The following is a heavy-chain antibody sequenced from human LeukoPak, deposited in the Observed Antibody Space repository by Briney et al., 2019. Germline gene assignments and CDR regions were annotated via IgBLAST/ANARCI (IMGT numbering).Heavy chain of an antibody. CDR2: IHYSRTT. D-gene: IGHD3-16*01. CDR3: ARIYAPQYMDV. CDR1: VGSISSSNYY. J-gene: IGHJ6*03. Sequence: PSDTLSLTCTVSVGSISSSNYYCGWIRQPPAKVLYLIETIHYSRTTYYKPSLNSQVTIHVDTSKNQFSLKLSSMTAADTAVYYCARIYAPQYMDVWGKGTTVTVSS. V-gene: IGHV4-39*01.